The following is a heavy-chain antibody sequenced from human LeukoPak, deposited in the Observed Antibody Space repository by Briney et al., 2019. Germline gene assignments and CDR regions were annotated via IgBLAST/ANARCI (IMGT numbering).Heavy chain of an antibody. D-gene: IGHD5-18*01. CDR1: GYTFTSYA. V-gene: IGHV1-3*01. CDR2: INAGNGNT. CDR3: ARRSVDSYEIFDY. J-gene: IGHJ4*02. Sequence: ASVKVSCKASGYTFTSYAMHWVRQAPGQRLEWMGWINAGNGNTKYSQKFQGRVTITRDTSASTAYRELSSLRSEDTAVYYCARRSVDSYEIFDYWGQGTLVTVSS.